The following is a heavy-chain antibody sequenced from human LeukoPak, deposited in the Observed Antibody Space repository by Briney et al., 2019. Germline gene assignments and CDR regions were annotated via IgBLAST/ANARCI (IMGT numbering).Heavy chain of an antibody. J-gene: IGHJ4*02. CDR3: ARLLYYYDSSQPY. CDR1: GFTFSTYW. Sequence: GGSLRLSCAASGFTFSTYWMSWVRQAPGKGLEWVSDINGSGGSTYYADSVKGRFTISRDNSKNTLYLQMISLRDEDTAVYYCARLLYYYDSSQPYWGQGTLVTVSS. V-gene: IGHV3-23*01. D-gene: IGHD3-22*01. CDR2: INGSGGST.